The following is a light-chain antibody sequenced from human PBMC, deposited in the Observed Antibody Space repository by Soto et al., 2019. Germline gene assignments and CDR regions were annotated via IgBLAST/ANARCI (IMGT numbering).Light chain of an antibody. V-gene: IGKV3-20*01. Sequence: EIVLTQSPGTLSLSTGERATLSCRASQSVSSSYSAWYQQKPGQAPSILIYGASSRATGIPDRFSGSGSGTDFTLTISRLEPEDFAVYYCQQYGSSPPVYTFGKGTKLEIK. J-gene: IGKJ2*01. CDR3: QQYGSSPPVYT. CDR2: GAS. CDR1: QSVSSSY.